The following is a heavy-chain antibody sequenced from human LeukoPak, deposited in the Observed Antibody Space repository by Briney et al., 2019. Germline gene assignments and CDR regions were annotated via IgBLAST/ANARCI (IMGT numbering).Heavy chain of an antibody. CDR2: IWYDGSNK. J-gene: IGHJ4*02. CDR3: ARPRRDGYNYRTYYFDY. Sequence: GGSLRLSCAASGFTFSSYGMHWVRQAPGKGLEWVAVIWYDGSNKCYADSVKGRFTISRDNSKNTLYLQMNSLRAEDTAVYYCARPRRDGYNYRTYYFDYWGQGTLVTVSS. V-gene: IGHV3-33*01. D-gene: IGHD5-24*01. CDR1: GFTFSSYG.